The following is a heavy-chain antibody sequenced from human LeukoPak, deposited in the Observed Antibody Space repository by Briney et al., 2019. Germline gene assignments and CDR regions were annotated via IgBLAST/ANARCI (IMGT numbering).Heavy chain of an antibody. CDR3: ATVYYYDSSGYYYFDY. D-gene: IGHD3-22*01. CDR2: FDPEDGET. CDR1: GYTFTELS. J-gene: IGHJ4*02. V-gene: IGHV1-24*01. Sequence: ASVKVSCKVSGYTFTELSMHWVRQAPGKGLEWMGGFDPEDGETIYAQKFQGRVTMTEDTSTDTASMELSRLRSEDTAVYYCATVYYYDSSGYYYFDYWGQGTLVTVSS.